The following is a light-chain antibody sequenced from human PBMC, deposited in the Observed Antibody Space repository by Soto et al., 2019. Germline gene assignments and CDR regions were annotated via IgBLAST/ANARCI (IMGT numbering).Light chain of an antibody. CDR1: QSVTSRY. Sequence: EIVLTQSPGTLSLSPGDRATLLCRASQSVTSRYLAWYQQKPGQAPRLLMSGASTRAAGIPDRFSGSGSGTDFTLTISRLEPEDFAVYYCQQYGSTFGQGTRLEIK. J-gene: IGKJ5*01. V-gene: IGKV3-20*01. CDR3: QQYGST. CDR2: GAS.